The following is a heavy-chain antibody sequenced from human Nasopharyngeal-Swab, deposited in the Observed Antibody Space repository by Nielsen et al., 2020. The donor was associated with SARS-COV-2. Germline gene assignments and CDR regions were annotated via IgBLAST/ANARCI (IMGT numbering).Heavy chain of an antibody. CDR2: IFSNDEK. D-gene: IGHD5-12*01. J-gene: IGHJ4*02. Sequence: SGPTLVKPTETLTLTCTVSGFSLSNARMGVIWIRQPPGKALEWLAHIFSNDEKYYSTSLKTRLTISKDTSKNQVVLTMTNMDPVDTATYYCARNTGIVAIFDYWGQGTLVTVSS. CDR1: GFSLSNARMG. CDR3: ARNTGIVAIFDY. V-gene: IGHV2-26*01.